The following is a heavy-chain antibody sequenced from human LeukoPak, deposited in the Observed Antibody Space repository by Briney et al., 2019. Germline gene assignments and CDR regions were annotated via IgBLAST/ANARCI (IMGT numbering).Heavy chain of an antibody. CDR2: INPNSGGT. D-gene: IGHD3-3*01. V-gene: IGHV1-2*02. Sequence: GASVKVSCKASGYTFTGYNMHWVRQAPGQGLEWMGWINPNSGGTNYAQKFQGRVTMTRGTSISTAYMELSRLRSDDTAVYYCARDSGWSDFWFAYWGQGTLVTVSS. J-gene: IGHJ4*02. CDR1: GYTFTGYN. CDR3: ARDSGWSDFWFAY.